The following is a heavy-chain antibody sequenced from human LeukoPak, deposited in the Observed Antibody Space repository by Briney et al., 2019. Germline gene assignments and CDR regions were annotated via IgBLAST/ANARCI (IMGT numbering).Heavy chain of an antibody. CDR2: IYYSGST. CDR3: ARDPPGYSSSWD. CDR1: GGSISSGGYY. J-gene: IGHJ1*01. Sequence: SETLSLTCTVSGGSISSGGYYWSWIRQPPGKGLEWIGYIYYSGSTYYNPSLKSRVTISVDTSKNQFSLKLSSVTAADTAVYYCARDPPGYSSSWDWGQGTLVTVSS. D-gene: IGHD6-13*01. V-gene: IGHV4-30-4*08.